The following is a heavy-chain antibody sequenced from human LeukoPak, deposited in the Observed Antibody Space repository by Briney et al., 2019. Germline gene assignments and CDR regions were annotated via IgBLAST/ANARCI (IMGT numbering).Heavy chain of an antibody. CDR1: GGTFSSYA. CDR2: IIPIFGTA. J-gene: IGHJ5*02. CDR3: ARGGYCSGGSCYSSYDP. D-gene: IGHD2-15*01. V-gene: IGHV1-69*13. Sequence: SVKVSCKASGGTFSSYAISWVRQAPGQGLEWMGGIIPIFGTANYAQKFQGRVTITADESTSTAYMELSSLRSEDTAVYYCARGGYCSGGSCYSSYDPWGQGTLVTVSS.